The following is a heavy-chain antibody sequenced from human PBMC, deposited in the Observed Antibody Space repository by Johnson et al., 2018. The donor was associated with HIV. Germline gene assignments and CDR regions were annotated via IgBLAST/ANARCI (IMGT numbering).Heavy chain of an antibody. V-gene: IGHV3-30*18. D-gene: IGHD1-26*01. CDR3: AKDEALGWELDPDAFDI. J-gene: IGHJ3*02. CDR2: ISYDGSDK. CDR1: GFTVSSNC. Sequence: QVQLVESGGGLIQPGGSLRLSCAASGFTVSSNCMTWVRQAPGKGLEWVAVISYDGSDKYYADSVKGRFTISRDNSKNTLYLQMNSLRAEDTAVYYCAKDEALGWELDPDAFDIWGQGTMVTVSS.